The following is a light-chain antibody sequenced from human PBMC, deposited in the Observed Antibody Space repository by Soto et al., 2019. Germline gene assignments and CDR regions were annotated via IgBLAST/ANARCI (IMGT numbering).Light chain of an antibody. Sequence: EIVLTQSPATLSLSPGERATLSCRASQSVSSYLAWYQQKPGQAPRLLIYGASTRATGIPARFSGSGYGTEFTLTISSLQSEDFAVYYCQQYGSSPMTFGQGTRLEIK. CDR3: QQYGSSPMT. V-gene: IGKV3-15*01. J-gene: IGKJ5*01. CDR1: QSVSSY. CDR2: GAS.